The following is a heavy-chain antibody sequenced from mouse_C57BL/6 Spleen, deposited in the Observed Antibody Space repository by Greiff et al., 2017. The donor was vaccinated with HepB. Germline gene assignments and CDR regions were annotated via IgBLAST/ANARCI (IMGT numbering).Heavy chain of an antibody. CDR1: GFTFSDYG. V-gene: IGHV5-17*01. CDR3: ARDITTVVATTSGDYFDY. D-gene: IGHD1-1*01. CDR2: ISSGSSTI. Sequence: VQLKESGGGLVKPGGSLKLSCAASGFTFSDYGMHWVRQAPEKGLEWVAYISSGSSTIYYADTVKGRFTISRDNAKNTLFLQMTSLRSEDTAMYYCARDITTVVATTSGDYFDYWGQGTTLTVSS. J-gene: IGHJ2*01.